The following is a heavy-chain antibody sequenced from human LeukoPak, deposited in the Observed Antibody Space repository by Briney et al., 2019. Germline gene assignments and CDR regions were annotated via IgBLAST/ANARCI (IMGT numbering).Heavy chain of an antibody. CDR2: ISSSSSYI. CDR1: GFTFSSYS. V-gene: IGHV3-21*01. Sequence: GGSLRLSCAASGFTFSSYSMNWVRQAPGKGLEWVSSISSSSSYIYYADSVKGRFTISRDNAKNSLYLQMSSLRAEDTAVYYCARGYGSGSYYTYYYYYMDVWGKGTTVTVSS. CDR3: ARGYGSGSYYTYYYYYMDV. J-gene: IGHJ6*03. D-gene: IGHD3-10*01.